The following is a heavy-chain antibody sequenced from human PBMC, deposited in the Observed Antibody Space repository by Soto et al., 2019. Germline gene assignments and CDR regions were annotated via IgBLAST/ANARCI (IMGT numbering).Heavy chain of an antibody. V-gene: IGHV3-7*03. J-gene: IGHJ4*02. CDR2: IKADGSET. CDR1: GFSFSTYW. CDR3: AKGGHIDF. Sequence: EVQVVESGGGLVQPGGSLRLYCVASGFSFSTYWMSWVRQVPGTGLEWVANIKADGSETHYVDSVRGRFTISRDNAKTSLYLQVNSLRAEDTAVYYCAKGGHIDFCGQGTLVTVSS. D-gene: IGHD3-16*01.